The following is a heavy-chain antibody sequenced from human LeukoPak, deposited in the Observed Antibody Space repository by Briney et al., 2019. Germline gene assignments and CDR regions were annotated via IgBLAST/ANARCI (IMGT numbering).Heavy chain of an antibody. V-gene: IGHV4-39*01. Sequence: SETLSLTCTVSGGSISSRNYYWGWIRQPPGKGLEWIGNIYYSGSTFYNPSLKSRVTISVDTPKNQFSLRLSSVTAADTAVYYCARLTPVAGTKNPIYYFDYWGQGTLVTVSS. J-gene: IGHJ4*02. CDR2: IYYSGST. CDR3: ARLTPVAGTKNPIYYFDY. CDR1: GGSISSRNYY. D-gene: IGHD6-19*01.